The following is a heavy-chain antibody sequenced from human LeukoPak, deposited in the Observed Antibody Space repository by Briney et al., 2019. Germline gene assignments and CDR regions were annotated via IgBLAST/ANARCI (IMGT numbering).Heavy chain of an antibody. CDR2: IKHDGSEK. Sequence: GGSLRLSCAASGFTFSSKWMSWVRQAPGKGLEWVANIKHDGSEKYYVDSVKGRFTISRDNAKSSLYLQMNSLRAEDTAVYYCARDGSGEWPIGYWGQGILATVSS. J-gene: IGHJ4*02. CDR3: ARDGSGEWPIGY. V-gene: IGHV3-7*01. CDR1: GFTFSSKW. D-gene: IGHD3-10*01.